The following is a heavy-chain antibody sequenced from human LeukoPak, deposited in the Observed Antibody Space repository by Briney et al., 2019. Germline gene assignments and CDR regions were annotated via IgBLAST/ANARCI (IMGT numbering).Heavy chain of an antibody. CDR1: GYTFTDYY. CDR2: INPNSGGT. V-gene: IGHV1-2*02. CDR3: ARANALYCSSTSCLFGY. Sequence: ASVKVSCKASGYTFTDYYIHWVRQAPGQGLEWMAWINPNSGGTYYAQNFHDRITLTRDTSISTAYMELSRLRSDDTAIYYCARANALYCSSTSCLFGYWGQGTLVTVSS. D-gene: IGHD2-2*01. J-gene: IGHJ4*02.